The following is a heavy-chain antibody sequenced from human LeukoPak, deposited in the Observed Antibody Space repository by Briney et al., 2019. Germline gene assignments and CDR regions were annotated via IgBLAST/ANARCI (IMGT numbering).Heavy chain of an antibody. J-gene: IGHJ4*02. CDR1: GDTLTELS. CDR3: ATGGPWDLLKY. Sequence: AASVKVSCKVSGDTLTELSTHWVRQAPGKGLEWMGGFDPEHGEMIYAQKLQGRVTMTEDRSTDTAYMELSSLRSEDTAVYYCATGGPWDLLKYWGQGTLVTVPS. D-gene: IGHD3-9*01. V-gene: IGHV1-24*01. CDR2: FDPEHGEM.